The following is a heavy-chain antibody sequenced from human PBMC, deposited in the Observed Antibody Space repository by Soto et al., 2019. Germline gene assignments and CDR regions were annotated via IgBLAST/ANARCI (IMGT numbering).Heavy chain of an antibody. CDR3: TRRITTVPKTYYYYGMDV. J-gene: IGHJ6*02. CDR2: IRSKANSYAT. V-gene: IGHV3-73*01. D-gene: IGHD3-22*01. Sequence: GGSLRLSCAASGFTFSGSAMHWVRQASGKGLEWVGRIRSKANSYATAYAASVKGRFTISRDDSKNTAYLQMNSLKTEDTAVYYCTRRITTVPKTYYYYGMDVWGQGTTVTVSS. CDR1: GFTFSGSA.